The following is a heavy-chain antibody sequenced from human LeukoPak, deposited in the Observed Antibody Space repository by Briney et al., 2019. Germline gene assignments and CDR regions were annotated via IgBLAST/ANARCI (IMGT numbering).Heavy chain of an antibody. CDR3: ARADTPRGPFDY. CDR1: GTSISSNY. J-gene: IGHJ4*02. Sequence: SETLSLTCSVSGTSISSNYWSWIRQPPGKGLEWIGYISYIGSTNYNPSLKSRVAISVDTSKNQLSLKLSSVTTADTAVYYCARADTPRGPFDYWGQGTLVTVSS. CDR2: ISYIGST. V-gene: IGHV4-59*01.